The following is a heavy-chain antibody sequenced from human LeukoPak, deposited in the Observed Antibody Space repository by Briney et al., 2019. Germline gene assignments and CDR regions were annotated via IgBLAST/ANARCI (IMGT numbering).Heavy chain of an antibody. CDR1: GFTFSTYW. D-gene: IGHD3-10*01. CDR3: ARQFHLWFGHSYFDY. J-gene: IGHJ4*02. V-gene: IGHV3-7*03. Sequence: GGSLRLSCTASGFTFSTYWMSWVRQAPGKGLEWVANIKQDGSEKYYVDSVKGRFTISRDNAKNSLYLQMYSLRAEDTAVYYCARQFHLWFGHSYFDYWGQGTLVTVSS. CDR2: IKQDGSEK.